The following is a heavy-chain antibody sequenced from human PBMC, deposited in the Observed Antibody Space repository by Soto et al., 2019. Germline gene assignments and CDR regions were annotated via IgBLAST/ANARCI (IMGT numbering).Heavy chain of an antibody. J-gene: IGHJ4*02. Sequence: PGGSLRLSCAASGFTFSDYYMSWIRQAPGKGLEWVSYISSSSSYTNYADSVKGRFTISRDNAKNSLYLQMNSLRAEDTAVYYCARVEVRWELPHYFDYWGQGTLVTVSS. V-gene: IGHV3-11*06. CDR3: ARVEVRWELPHYFDY. CDR1: GFTFSDYY. D-gene: IGHD1-26*01. CDR2: ISSSSSYT.